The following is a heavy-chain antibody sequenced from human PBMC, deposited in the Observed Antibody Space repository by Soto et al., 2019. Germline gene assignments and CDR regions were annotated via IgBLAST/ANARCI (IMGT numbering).Heavy chain of an antibody. J-gene: IGHJ6*02. D-gene: IGHD4-17*01. V-gene: IGHV3-74*01. CDR2: INNDGSSR. CDR3: ARDRYLYGGAYYYYGMDV. Sequence: PGGSLRLSCAASGFTFSSYWMHWVRQSPGKGLMWVSRINNDGSSRSYADSVKGRFTISRDNSKNTLYLQMNSLRAEDTAVYYCARDRYLYGGAYYYYGMDVWGQGTTVTVSS. CDR1: GFTFSSYW.